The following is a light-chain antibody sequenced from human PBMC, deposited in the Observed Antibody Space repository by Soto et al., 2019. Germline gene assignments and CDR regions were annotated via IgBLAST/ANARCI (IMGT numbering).Light chain of an antibody. V-gene: IGKV1-5*03. Sequence: DIQITQSPSTLSASVGDRVTITCRASQSISSWLAWYQQKPGKAPKLLIYKASSLESGVPSRFSGSGSGTELTLIVSSLEPEDFAAYDCQQRSNWPRGTFSQGTKVDIK. CDR2: KAS. CDR1: QSISSW. J-gene: IGKJ1*01. CDR3: QQRSNWPRGT.